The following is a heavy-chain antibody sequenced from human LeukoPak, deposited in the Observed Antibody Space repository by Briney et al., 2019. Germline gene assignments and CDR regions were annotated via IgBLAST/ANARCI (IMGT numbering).Heavy chain of an antibody. CDR1: GFTFSSSG. V-gene: IGHV3-30*18. Sequence: GGSLRLSCAASGFTFSSSGMHWVRQAPGKGLEWVAVISYDGSNKYYADSVKGRFTISRDNSKNTLYLQMNSLRAEDTAVYYCAKCVVPAAMSWFDPWGQGTLVTVSS. J-gene: IGHJ5*02. CDR3: AKCVVPAAMSWFDP. CDR2: ISYDGSNK. D-gene: IGHD2-2*01.